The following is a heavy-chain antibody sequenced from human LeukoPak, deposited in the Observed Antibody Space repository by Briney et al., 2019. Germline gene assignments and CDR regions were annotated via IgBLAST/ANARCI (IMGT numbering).Heavy chain of an antibody. CDR1: GFTFSSYA. Sequence: GGSLRLSCAASGFTFSSYAMSWVRQAPGKGLEWVSAISGSGGSTYYGDSVKGRFTISRDNSKNTLYLQVNSLRAEDTAVYYCAKEGTARPKQTTFDPWGQGTLVTVSS. CDR3: AKEGTARPKQTTFDP. J-gene: IGHJ5*02. CDR2: ISGSGGST. V-gene: IGHV3-23*01. D-gene: IGHD1/OR15-1a*01.